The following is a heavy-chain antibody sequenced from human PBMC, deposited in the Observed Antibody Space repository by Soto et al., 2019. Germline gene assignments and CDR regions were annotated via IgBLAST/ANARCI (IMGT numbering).Heavy chain of an antibody. CDR3: ARDIGNVATEHSFYGMDV. V-gene: IGHV3-23*01. J-gene: IGHJ6*02. CDR2: ISDGGGST. Sequence: EVQLLESGGGLAQPGGSLRLSCTASGFTFTNYAMSGVRQASGKGLEWVSFISDGGGSTYYAAAVNGRFTISRDNSKTTLYLQMNSLRAEDTAVYYWARDIGNVATEHSFYGMDVLGQGTTVTVSS. D-gene: IGHD3-3*02. CDR1: GFTFTNYA.